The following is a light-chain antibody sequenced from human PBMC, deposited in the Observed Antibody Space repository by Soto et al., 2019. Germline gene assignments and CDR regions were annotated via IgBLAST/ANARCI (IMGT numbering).Light chain of an antibody. J-gene: IGKJ1*01. V-gene: IGKV3-20*01. CDR3: KQSVT. CDR1: QSVSSSY. Sequence: EIVLTQSPGTLSLSPGERATLSCRASQSVSSSYFAWYQQQPGQAPRLLIYGAASSATGIPDRFSGSGSGTDFTRTNSRLLPEDFAEYYCKQSVTFGQGTKVEIK. CDR2: GAA.